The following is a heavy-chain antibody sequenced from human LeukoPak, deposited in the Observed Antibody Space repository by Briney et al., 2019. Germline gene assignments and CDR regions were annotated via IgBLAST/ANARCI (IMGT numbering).Heavy chain of an antibody. J-gene: IGHJ3*02. D-gene: IGHD1-14*01. CDR3: ARPPHPDDAFDI. V-gene: IGHV1-8*01. Sequence: ASVKVSCKASGYTFTSYDINWVRQAPGQGLEWMGWMNPNSGNTGYAQKFQGRVTMTRNTSISTAYMELSSLRSEDTAVYYCARPPHPDDAFDIWGQGTMVTVSS. CDR1: GYTFTSYD. CDR2: MNPNSGNT.